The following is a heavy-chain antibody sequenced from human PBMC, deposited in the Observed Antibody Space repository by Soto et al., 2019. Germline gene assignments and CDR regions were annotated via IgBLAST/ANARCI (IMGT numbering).Heavy chain of an antibody. CDR3: AKDLGYGCNLGSDY. Sequence: QVQLVESGGGVVQPGRSLRLSCAASGFTFSSYGMHWVRQAPGKGLEWVAVLSYDGSNKYYADSVKGRFNIRRDNSKNTRYLQMNSLRAKDTAVYYCAKDLGYGCNLGSDYWGQGTLVTVSS. J-gene: IGHJ4*02. D-gene: IGHD4-17*01. CDR1: GFTFSSYG. V-gene: IGHV3-30*18. CDR2: LSYDGSNK.